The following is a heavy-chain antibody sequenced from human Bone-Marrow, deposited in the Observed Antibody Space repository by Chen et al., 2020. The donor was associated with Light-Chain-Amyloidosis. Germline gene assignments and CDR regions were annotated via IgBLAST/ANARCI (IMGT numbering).Heavy chain of an antibody. J-gene: IGHJ3*02. D-gene: IGHD3-9*01. CDR2: SGGSGGSR. V-gene: IGHV3-23*04. CDR3: AKDISYDDILPGYPADAFDI. Sequence: EVQLVESGGGLLQRGGSLRLSCAASGFAFRSYAMSWVRPAPGKGVEWVSTSGGSGGSRSYGDSVKGRLTISRDNSKNALFVQMSSLRAEDTAVYYCAKDISYDDILPGYPADAFDIWGQGTMVTVSS. CDR1: GFAFRSYA.